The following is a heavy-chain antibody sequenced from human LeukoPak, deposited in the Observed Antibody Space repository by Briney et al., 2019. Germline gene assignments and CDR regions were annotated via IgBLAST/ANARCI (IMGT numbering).Heavy chain of an antibody. Sequence: GGSLRLSCAASGFTFSSYSMNWVRQAPGKGLEWVSSISSSSSYIYYADSVKGRFTISRDNAKNSLYLQMKSLRAEDTAVYYCARIVEAAVGYFDYWGQGSLVIVSS. D-gene: IGHD6-13*01. V-gene: IGHV3-21*01. J-gene: IGHJ4*02. CDR2: ISSSSSYI. CDR3: ARIVEAAVGYFDY. CDR1: GFTFSSYS.